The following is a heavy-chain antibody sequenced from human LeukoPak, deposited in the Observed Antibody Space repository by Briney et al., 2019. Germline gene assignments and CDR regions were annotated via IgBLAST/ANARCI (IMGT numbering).Heavy chain of an antibody. V-gene: IGHV3-30*04. Sequence: GGSLRLSCAASGFTFRSSAMHWVRQAPGKGLEWVAVISYDGNNKYYADSVKGRFTISRDNAKKTLYLQMNSLRAEDTAVYYCASGFFYYYYMDVWGKGTTVTISS. CDR1: GFTFRSSA. CDR2: ISYDGNNK. J-gene: IGHJ6*03. D-gene: IGHD2/OR15-2a*01. CDR3: ASGFFYYYYMDV.